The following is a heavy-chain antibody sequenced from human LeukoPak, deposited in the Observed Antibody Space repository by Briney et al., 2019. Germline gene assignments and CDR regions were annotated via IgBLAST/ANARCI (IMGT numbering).Heavy chain of an antibody. V-gene: IGHV3-23*01. CDR1: GFTFSSYA. Sequence: QPGGSLRLSCAASGFTFSSYAMSWVRQAPGKGLEWVSAISGSGGSTYYAGSVKGRFTISRDNSKNTLYLQMNSLRAEDTAVYYCAKVLGSSWYIDYWGQGTLVTVSS. CDR2: ISGSGGST. D-gene: IGHD6-13*01. CDR3: AKVLGSSWYIDY. J-gene: IGHJ4*02.